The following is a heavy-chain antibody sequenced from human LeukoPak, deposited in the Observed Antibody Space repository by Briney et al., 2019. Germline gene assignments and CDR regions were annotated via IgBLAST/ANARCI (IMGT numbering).Heavy chain of an antibody. CDR3: ARRRGYDHFDY. J-gene: IGHJ4*02. V-gene: IGHV4-39*01. D-gene: IGHD5-12*01. CDR2: IYYSGST. CDR1: GGSISSSSYY. Sequence: SETLSLTCTVSGGSISSSSYYWGWIRQPPGKGLEWIGNIYYSGSTYYNPSLKSRVTIDVGTSKNQFSLKLSSVTAADTAVFYCARRRGYDHFDYWGQGTLVTVSS.